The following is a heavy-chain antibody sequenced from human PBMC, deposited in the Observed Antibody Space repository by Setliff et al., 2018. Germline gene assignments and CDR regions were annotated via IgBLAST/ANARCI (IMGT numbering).Heavy chain of an antibody. Sequence: SETLSLTCTVSGGSISPYFWRWIRQPPGKGLEWIGYIYHNGNTNFNPSLKTRFTIFRDSAKNSLHLQMTSLSAEDTAVYYCARRLPYFGMDVWGQGTTVTVSS. CDR3: ARRLPYFGMDV. CDR1: GGSISPYF. V-gene: IGHV4-59*12. CDR2: IYHNGNT. J-gene: IGHJ6*02. D-gene: IGHD2-15*01.